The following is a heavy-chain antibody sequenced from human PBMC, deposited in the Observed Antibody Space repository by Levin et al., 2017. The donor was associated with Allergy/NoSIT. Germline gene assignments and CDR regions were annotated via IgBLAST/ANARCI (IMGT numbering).Heavy chain of an antibody. CDR1: GFTFSNAW. D-gene: IGHD4-17*01. Sequence: PGGSLRLSCAASGFTFSNAWMSWVRQAPGKGLEWVGRIKSNADGGTTDYAAPVKGRFTISRDDSKNTLYLQMNSLKTEDTALYYCTSEAVTTGWGQGTLVTVSS. CDR2: IKSNADGGTT. V-gene: IGHV3-15*01. CDR3: TSEAVTTG. J-gene: IGHJ4*02.